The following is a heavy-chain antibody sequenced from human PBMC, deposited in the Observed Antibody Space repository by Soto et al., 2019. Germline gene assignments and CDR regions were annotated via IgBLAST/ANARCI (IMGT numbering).Heavy chain of an antibody. D-gene: IGHD5-18*01. J-gene: IGHJ4*02. CDR2: ISFDGSRI. Sequence: QIQLVESGGGVVQPGRSLSLSCAASGFTFSSYALHWVRQAPGKGLEWVAVISFDGSRIDYADSVKGRFTISRDKSKNTVNLEMNSLRSEDTALYYCARVVVPGYSYGYYLDYWGQGALVTVSS. CDR3: ARVVVPGYSYGYYLDY. CDR1: GFTFSSYA. V-gene: IGHV3-30*04.